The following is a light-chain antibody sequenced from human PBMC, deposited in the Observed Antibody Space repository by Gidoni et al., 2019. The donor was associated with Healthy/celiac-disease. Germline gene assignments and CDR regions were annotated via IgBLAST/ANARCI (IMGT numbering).Light chain of an antibody. Sequence: DIQMTQSPSTLSASVGDRVTITCRASQSISSWLAWYQQKPGKAPKLLIYKASSSESGVPSRFSGSGSGTEFTLTISSLQPDEFATYDCQQYNSYLTFGPGTKVDIK. CDR3: QQYNSYLT. CDR1: QSISSW. V-gene: IGKV1-5*03. J-gene: IGKJ3*01. CDR2: KAS.